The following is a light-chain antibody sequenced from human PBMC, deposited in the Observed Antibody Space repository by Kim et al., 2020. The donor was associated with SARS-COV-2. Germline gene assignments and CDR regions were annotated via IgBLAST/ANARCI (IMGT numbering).Light chain of an antibody. J-gene: IGKJ2*01. V-gene: IGKV3-11*01. CDR2: DAS. Sequence: SLSLGERATLSCRASQSVASYLGWYQQRPGQAPTLLIYDASTRATAIPARFSGSGSGTDFTLTISSVGPEDFAVYYCQQRSSRPYTFGQGTKVEI. CDR3: QQRSSRPYT. CDR1: QSVASY.